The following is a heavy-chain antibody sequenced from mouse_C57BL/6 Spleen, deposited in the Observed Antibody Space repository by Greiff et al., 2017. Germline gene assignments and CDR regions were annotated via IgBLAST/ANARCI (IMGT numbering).Heavy chain of an antibody. Sequence: QVQLQQSGPELVKPGASVKISCKASGYSFTSYYIHWVKQRPGQGLEWIGWIYPGSGNTKYNEKFKGKATLTADTSSSTAYMQLSSLTSGDSAVYYCAREDGPFDDWGQGTTLTVSS. CDR1: GYSFTSYY. V-gene: IGHV1-66*01. D-gene: IGHD2-3*01. CDR3: AREDGPFDD. CDR2: IYPGSGNT. J-gene: IGHJ2*01.